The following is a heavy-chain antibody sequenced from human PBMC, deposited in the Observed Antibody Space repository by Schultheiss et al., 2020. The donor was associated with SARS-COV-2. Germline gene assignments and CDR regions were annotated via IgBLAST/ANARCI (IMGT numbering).Heavy chain of an antibody. J-gene: IGHJ4*02. Sequence: SQTLSLTCTVSGGSISSGGYYWSWIRQHPGKGLEWIGYINYSGSTYYNPSLKSRVTISVDTSKNQFSLKLSSVTAADTAVYYCARVRDGYNYGDFDYWGQGTLVTVSS. V-gene: IGHV4-31*02. CDR1: GGSISSGGYY. D-gene: IGHD5-24*01. CDR3: ARVRDGYNYGDFDY. CDR2: INYSGST.